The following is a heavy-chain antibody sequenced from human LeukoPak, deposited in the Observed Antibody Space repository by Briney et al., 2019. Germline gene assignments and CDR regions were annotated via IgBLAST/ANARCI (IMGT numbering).Heavy chain of an antibody. D-gene: IGHD2-15*01. CDR2: IYYSGST. V-gene: IGHV4-59*01. CDR1: GGSISSYY. J-gene: IGHJ5*02. Sequence: SETLSLTCTVSGGSISSYYWSWIRQPPGKGLEWIGYIYYSGSTNYNPSLKSRVTISVDTSKNQFSLKLSSVNAADTAVYYCASGPLYCSGGSCYSDAWFDPWGQGTLVTVSS. CDR3: ASGPLYCSGGSCYSDAWFDP.